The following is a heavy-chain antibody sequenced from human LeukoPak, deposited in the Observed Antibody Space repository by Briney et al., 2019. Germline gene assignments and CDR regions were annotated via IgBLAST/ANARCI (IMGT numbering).Heavy chain of an antibody. CDR3: AELGITMIGGV. D-gene: IGHD3-10*02. Sequence: KPGGSLRLSCAASGFTFSDYYMSWIRQAPGKGLEWVSYISSSGSTKKYADSVKGRFTISRDNSKNTLYLQMNSLRAEDTAVYYCAELGITMIGGVWGKGTTVTISS. V-gene: IGHV3-11*04. CDR2: ISSSGSTK. J-gene: IGHJ6*04. CDR1: GFTFSDYY.